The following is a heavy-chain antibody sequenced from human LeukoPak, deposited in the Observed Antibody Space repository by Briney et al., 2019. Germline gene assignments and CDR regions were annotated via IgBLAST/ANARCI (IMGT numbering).Heavy chain of an antibody. CDR3: ARVSGGSGWYYFDY. CDR2: ISSSSSYI. Sequence: PGGSLRLSCAASGFTFSSYSVNWVRGAPGKGVEGVSSISSSSSYIYYADSVEGRFTISRDNAKNSLYLQMNSLRAEDTAVYYCARVSGGSGWYYFDYWGQGTLVTVSS. CDR1: GFTFSSYS. J-gene: IGHJ4*02. V-gene: IGHV3-21*01. D-gene: IGHD6-19*01.